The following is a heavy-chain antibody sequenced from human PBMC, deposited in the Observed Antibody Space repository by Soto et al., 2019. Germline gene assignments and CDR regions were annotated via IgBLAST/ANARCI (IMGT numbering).Heavy chain of an antibody. CDR3: ARKYYYGSGSFHIDY. D-gene: IGHD3-10*01. V-gene: IGHV2-70*01. J-gene: IGHJ4*02. Sequence: SGPTLVNPTQTLTLTCTFSGFSLSTSGMCVSWIRQPPGKALEWLALIDWDDDKYYSTSLKTRLTISKDTSKNQVVLTMTNMDPVDTATYYCARKYYYGSGSFHIDYWGQGTLVTVSS. CDR2: IDWDDDK. CDR1: GFSLSTSGMC.